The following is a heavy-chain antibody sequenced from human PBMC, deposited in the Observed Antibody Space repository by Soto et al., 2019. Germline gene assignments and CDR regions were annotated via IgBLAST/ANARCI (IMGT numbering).Heavy chain of an antibody. CDR3: AKDLTPYDILTGLDY. CDR2: VYYNGIT. J-gene: IGHJ4*02. CDR1: GGSINNHY. D-gene: IGHD3-9*01. V-gene: IGHV4-59*11. Sequence: SETLSLTCTVSGGSINNHYWSWIRQPPGKGLEWLGYVYYNGITNYNPSLKSRVTMSVDTSKNQVSLNLTSLTAADTAVYYCAKDLTPYDILTGLDYWGQGTLVTLSS.